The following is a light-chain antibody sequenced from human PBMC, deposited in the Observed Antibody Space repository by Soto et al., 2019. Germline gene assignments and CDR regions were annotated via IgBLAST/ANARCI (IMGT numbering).Light chain of an antibody. CDR3: QQRCNWPPFS. V-gene: IGKV3-11*01. Sequence: EIVLTQSPATLSLSPGERATLSCRASQRVSGCLAWYQQKPGQAPRLLIYDASNRATGSPARFSGSGSGTEFTLTISSLEPEDFAVYYCQQRCNWPPFSFGGGTKVEIK. CDR1: QRVSGC. J-gene: IGKJ4*01. CDR2: DAS.